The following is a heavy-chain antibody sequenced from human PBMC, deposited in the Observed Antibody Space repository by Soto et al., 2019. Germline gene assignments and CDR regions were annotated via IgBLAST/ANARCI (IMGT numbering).Heavy chain of an antibody. Sequence: GGSLRLSCAASGFTFSDYYMSWIRQAPGKGLEWVSYISSSSSYTNYADSVKGRFTISRDNAKNSLYLQMNSLRAEDTAVYYCASGGGPNWGVGYDAFDIWGQGTMVTVSS. CDR3: ASGGGPNWGVGYDAFDI. J-gene: IGHJ3*02. CDR1: GFTFSDYY. D-gene: IGHD7-27*01. V-gene: IGHV3-11*06. CDR2: ISSSSSYT.